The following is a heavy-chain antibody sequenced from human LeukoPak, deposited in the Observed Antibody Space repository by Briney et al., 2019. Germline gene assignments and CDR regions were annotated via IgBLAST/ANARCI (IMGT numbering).Heavy chain of an antibody. CDR2: INPNSGET. CDR3: ARDLISIAAAAFDY. V-gene: IGHV1-2*02. J-gene: IGHJ4*02. D-gene: IGHD6-13*01. Sequence: GASVKVSCKASGYTFTGYYMHWVRQAPGQGLEWMGWINPNSGETNYPQKFQGRVTMSRDRSITTAYMELSRLRFDDTAVYYCARDLISIAAAAFDYWGQGTLVTVSS. CDR1: GYTFTGYY.